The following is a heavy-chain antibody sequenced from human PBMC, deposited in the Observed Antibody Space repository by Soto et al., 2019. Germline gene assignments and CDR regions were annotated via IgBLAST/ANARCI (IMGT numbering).Heavy chain of an antibody. D-gene: IGHD3-10*01. J-gene: IGHJ4*02. CDR3: ARGYGKVDY. CDR1: GGSISSYY. V-gene: IGHV4-59*01. Sequence: SEALSLTCTVSGGSISSYYWSWIRQPPGKGLEWIGYIYYSGSTNYNPSLKSRVTISVDTSKNQFSLKLSSVTAADTAVYYCARGYGKVDYWGQGTLVTVSS. CDR2: IYYSGST.